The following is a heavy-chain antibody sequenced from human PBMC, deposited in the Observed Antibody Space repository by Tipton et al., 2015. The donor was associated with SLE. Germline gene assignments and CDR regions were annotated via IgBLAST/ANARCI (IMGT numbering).Heavy chain of an antibody. D-gene: IGHD3-10*01. CDR2: IYYSGST. J-gene: IGHJ5*02. CDR1: GGSFSGYY. Sequence: GLVKPSETLSRTCAVYGGSFSGYYWSWIRQPPGKGLEWIGYIYYSGSTNYNPSLKSRVTISVDTSKNQFSLKLSSVTAADTAVYYCARVTELLWFGEARGWFDPWGQGTLVTVSS. V-gene: IGHV4-59*12. CDR3: ARVTELLWFGEARGWFDP.